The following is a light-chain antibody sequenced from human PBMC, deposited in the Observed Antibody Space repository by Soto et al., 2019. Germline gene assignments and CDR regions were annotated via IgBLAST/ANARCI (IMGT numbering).Light chain of an antibody. V-gene: IGKV1-9*01. J-gene: IGKJ5*01. Sequence: DTQLTQSPSFLPASVGDRVTITCRASQGISSYLAWYQQTPGKAPKLLMYGASTLQSGVPSRFSVSGSGTEFPLTISSLKTEDFATYYCQQLNSYTFTFGQGTRLEIK. CDR3: QQLNSYTFT. CDR2: GAS. CDR1: QGISSY.